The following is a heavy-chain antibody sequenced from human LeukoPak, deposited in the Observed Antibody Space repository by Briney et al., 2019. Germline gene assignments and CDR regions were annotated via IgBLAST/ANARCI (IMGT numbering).Heavy chain of an antibody. J-gene: IGHJ5*01. CDR3: ARDLTGNGGNEKEPSWFDS. V-gene: IGHV1-2*02. Sequence: GPTLTHSSTHWVRQAPGQGLEPIRTITPDSGPTTYAHNLKGRVTMTRDTSINTAYMKLNSLRSDDTAVYYCARDLTGNGGNEKEPSWFDSWGQGTLVTVSS. CDR1: GPTLTHSS. CDR2: ITPDSGPT. D-gene: IGHD4-23*01.